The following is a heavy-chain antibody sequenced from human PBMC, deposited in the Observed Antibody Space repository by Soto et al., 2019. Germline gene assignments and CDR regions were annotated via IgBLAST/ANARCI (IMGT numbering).Heavy chain of an antibody. CDR3: ARDSDDSTGYHDY. CDR1: GFAFDDYS. Sequence: EVHLLQSGGGVERPGGSLRVSCAGSGFAFDDYSVSWVRRVPGKGLEWVSTINWNGASTYYADSVRGRFTISRDNAKNSLFLETHSLTVEDAAFYYCARDSDDSTGYHDYWGQGTLVTVSS. CDR2: INWNGAST. J-gene: IGHJ4*02. V-gene: IGHV3-20*04. D-gene: IGHD2-2*01.